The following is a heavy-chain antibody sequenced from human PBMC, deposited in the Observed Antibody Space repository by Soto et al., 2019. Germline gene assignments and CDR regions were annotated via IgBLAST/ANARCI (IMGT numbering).Heavy chain of an antibody. CDR3: ARLRIATNNYKWFDP. Sequence: SETLSLTCIVSGAALNSGNYYWSGIRQVPGKGLEWIGHIYVTGAVDYNPSLRDRITISQDTSERQFSLNLRLVTAADTAVYYCARLRIATNNYKWFDPWGQGTLVTVSS. J-gene: IGHJ5*02. CDR2: IYVTGAV. CDR1: GAALNSGNYY. D-gene: IGHD2-21*01. V-gene: IGHV4-31*03.